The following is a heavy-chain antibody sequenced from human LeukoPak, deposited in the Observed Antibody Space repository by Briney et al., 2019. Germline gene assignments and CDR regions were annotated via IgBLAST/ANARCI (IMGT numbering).Heavy chain of an antibody. D-gene: IGHD3-9*01. CDR3: ARVPPTVFDWLSKGLDY. CDR2: ISAYNGNT. Sequence: ASVKVSCKASGYTFTSYGISWVRQAPGQGLEWMGWISAYNGNTNYAQKLQGRVTMTTDTSTSTAYMELRSLRSDDTAVYYCARVPPTVFDWLSKGLDYWGQGTLVTVSS. V-gene: IGHV1-18*01. J-gene: IGHJ4*02. CDR1: GYTFTSYG.